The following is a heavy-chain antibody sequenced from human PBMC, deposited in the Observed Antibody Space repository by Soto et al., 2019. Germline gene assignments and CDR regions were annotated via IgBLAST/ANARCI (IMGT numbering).Heavy chain of an antibody. D-gene: IGHD2-15*01. CDR1: GYSFTIYW. Sequence: GESLKISCKGSGYSFTIYWITWVRQMPGKGLEWMGRIDPSDSFTNYRPSFQGHVTISADKSISTAYLQWSSLKASDTAMYYCARTVVTPNYYYGMDVWGQGARSPSP. J-gene: IGHJ6*02. CDR3: ARTVVTPNYYYGMDV. V-gene: IGHV5-10-1*01. CDR2: IDPSDSFT.